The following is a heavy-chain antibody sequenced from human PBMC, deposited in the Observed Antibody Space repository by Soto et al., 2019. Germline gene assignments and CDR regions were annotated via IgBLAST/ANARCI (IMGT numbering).Heavy chain of an antibody. Sequence: QVQLVESGGGVVQPGRSLRLSCAASGFTFSRYAMHWVRQAPGKGLEWVAVISYDGSNKYYADSVKGRFTISRDNSKNTLYLQMNSLRAEDTAVYYCARAGNYYDSSGYYPDNWGQGTLVTVSS. CDR3: ARAGNYYDSSGYYPDN. CDR1: GFTFSRYA. V-gene: IGHV3-30-3*01. CDR2: ISYDGSNK. D-gene: IGHD3-22*01. J-gene: IGHJ4*02.